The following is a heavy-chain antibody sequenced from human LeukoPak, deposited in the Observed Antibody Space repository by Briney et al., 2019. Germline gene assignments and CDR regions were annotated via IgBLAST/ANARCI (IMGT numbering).Heavy chain of an antibody. CDR2: FDPEDGET. Sequence: ASVKVSFKASGYTFTGYYMHWVRQAPGKGLEWMGGFDPEDGETIYAQKFQGRVTMTEDTSTDTAYMELSSLRSEDTAVYYCATDPGYYYGMYVCGQGTTVTVSS. V-gene: IGHV1-24*01. CDR3: ATDPGYYYGMYV. CDR1: GYTFTGYY. J-gene: IGHJ6*02.